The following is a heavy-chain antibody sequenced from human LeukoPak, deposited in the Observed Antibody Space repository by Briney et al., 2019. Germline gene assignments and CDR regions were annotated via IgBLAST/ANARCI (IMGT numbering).Heavy chain of an antibody. CDR3: ARVLGYSSSWYEYPTDAFDI. D-gene: IGHD6-13*01. Sequence: GGSLRLSCAASGFTFSYYWMSWVRQAPGKGLEWVANIKQDGSEKYYVDSVKGRFTISRDNAKNSLYLQMNSLRAEDTAVYYCARVLGYSSSWYEYPTDAFDIWGQGTMVTVSS. CDR1: GFTFSYYW. V-gene: IGHV3-7*01. J-gene: IGHJ3*02. CDR2: IKQDGSEK.